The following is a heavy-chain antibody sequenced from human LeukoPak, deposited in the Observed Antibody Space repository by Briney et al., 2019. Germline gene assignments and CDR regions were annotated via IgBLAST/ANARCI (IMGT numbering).Heavy chain of an antibody. Sequence: GGSLRLSCAASGFTFSSYVMHWVRQAPGKGLEWVAIISYDGSNEYYADSVKGRFTISRDNSKNTLYLQMNSLRAEDTAVYYCAREVSSSWFYFDYWGQGTLVTVSS. CDR1: GFTFSSYV. J-gene: IGHJ4*02. D-gene: IGHD6-13*01. CDR3: AREVSSSWFYFDY. V-gene: IGHV3-30*04. CDR2: ISYDGSNE.